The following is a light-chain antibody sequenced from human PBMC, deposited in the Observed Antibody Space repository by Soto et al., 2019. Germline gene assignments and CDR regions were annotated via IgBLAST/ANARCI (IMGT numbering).Light chain of an antibody. J-gene: IGLJ3*02. CDR2: LNSDGSH. Sequence: QSVLTQSPSASASLGASVKLTCTLSSGHSSYAIAWHQQKPQKGPRYLMKLNSDGSHSKGGGIPDRFSGSSSGAERYLTISSLQSEDEADYYCQTWGTGIWVFGGGTKLTVL. CDR3: QTWGTGIWV. V-gene: IGLV4-69*01. CDR1: SGHSSYA.